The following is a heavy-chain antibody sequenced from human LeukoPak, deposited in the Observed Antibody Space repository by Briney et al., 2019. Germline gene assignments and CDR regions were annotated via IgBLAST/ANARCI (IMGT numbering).Heavy chain of an antibody. J-gene: IGHJ5*02. D-gene: IGHD6-19*01. CDR2: IYYSGST. V-gene: IGHV4-31*03. CDR1: GFSISSGGYY. Sequence: SQTLSLTCTVSGFSISSGGYYWSWIRQHPGKGLEWIGYIYYSGSTYYNPSPKSRVTISVDTSKNQFSLKLSSVTAADTAVYYCARGPSPKSRIAVAGNWFDPWGQGTLVTVSS. CDR3: ARGPSPKSRIAVAGNWFDP.